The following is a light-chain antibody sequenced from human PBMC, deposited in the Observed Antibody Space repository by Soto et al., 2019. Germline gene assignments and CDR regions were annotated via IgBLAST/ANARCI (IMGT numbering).Light chain of an antibody. J-gene: IGKJ2*01. CDR2: GAS. CDR3: QQYNNWPPYT. V-gene: IGKV3-15*01. CDR1: QSVSSN. Sequence: EIVMTQSPATLSVSPGERATLSCRASQSVSSNLAWYQQKPGQAPRLLIYGASTRATGIPARFSGSGSGTEFPLTIRSLQSEYFADYYCQQYNNWPPYTFGQGTKLQIK.